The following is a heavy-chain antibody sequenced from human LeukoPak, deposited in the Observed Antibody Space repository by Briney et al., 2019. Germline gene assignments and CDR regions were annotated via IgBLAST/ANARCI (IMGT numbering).Heavy chain of an antibody. J-gene: IGHJ4*02. D-gene: IGHD3-10*01. V-gene: IGHV4-34*01. Sequence: KPSETLSLTCTASGGSISSYYWSWIRQPPGKGLEWIGEINHSGSTNYNPSLKSRVTISVDTSKNQFSLKLSSVTAADTAVYYCARGGWIITMVRGARGIVDYFDYWGQGTLVTVSS. CDR2: INHSGST. CDR3: ARGGWIITMVRGARGIVDYFDY. CDR1: GGSISSYY.